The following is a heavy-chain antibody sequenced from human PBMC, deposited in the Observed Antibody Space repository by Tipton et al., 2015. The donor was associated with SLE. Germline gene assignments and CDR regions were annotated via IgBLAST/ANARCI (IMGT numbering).Heavy chain of an antibody. Sequence: TLSLTCTVSGDSFSSGSSSWNWVRQPAGKGLEWIGLIYNSGITNYNPSLQSRVTLSVDMSKNQFSLRLSSVTAVDTAVYYCARTFYGGGDAFDVWGQGTKVSVSS. CDR1: GDSFSSGSSS. J-gene: IGHJ3*01. CDR2: IYNSGIT. D-gene: IGHD4-23*01. CDR3: ARTFYGGGDAFDV. V-gene: IGHV4-61*02.